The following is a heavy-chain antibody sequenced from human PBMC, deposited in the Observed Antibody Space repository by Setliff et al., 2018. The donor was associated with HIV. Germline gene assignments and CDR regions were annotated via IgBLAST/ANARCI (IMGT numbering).Heavy chain of an antibody. CDR2: ISWDGGNT. CDR3: AKAPYSSGPLDY. V-gene: IGHV3-43*01. D-gene: IGHD6-19*01. CDR1: GFTFDDYT. Sequence: LSLSCAASGFTFDDYTMHWVRQAPGKGLEWVSLISWDGGNTYYADSVKGRFTISRDNSKNSLYLQMNSLRTEDTALYYCAKAPYSSGPLDYWGQGTLVTVSS. J-gene: IGHJ4*02.